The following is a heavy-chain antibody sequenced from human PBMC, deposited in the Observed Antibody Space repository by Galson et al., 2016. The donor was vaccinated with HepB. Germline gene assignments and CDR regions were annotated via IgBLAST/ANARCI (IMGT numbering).Heavy chain of an antibody. V-gene: IGHV3-23*01. CDR2: MSDSGGST. Sequence: SCAASGFTLSNSAMSWVRQAPGKGLEWVSAMSDSGGSTYYADSVKGRFTISRDNAKKSLYLQMNSLRAEDTAVYYCASSVRGSGSPPGGYWGQGILVTVSS. CDR1: GFTLSNSA. D-gene: IGHD3-10*01. J-gene: IGHJ4*02. CDR3: ASSVRGSGSPPGGY.